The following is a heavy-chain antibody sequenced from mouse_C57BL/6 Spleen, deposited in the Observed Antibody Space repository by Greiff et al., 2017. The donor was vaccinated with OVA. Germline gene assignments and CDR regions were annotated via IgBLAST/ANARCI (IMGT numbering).Heavy chain of an antibody. CDR1: GYAFTNYL. D-gene: IGHD4-1*01. Sequence: QVQLQQSGAELVRPGTSVKVSCKASGYAFTNYLIEWVKQRPGQGLEWIGVINPGSGGTNYNEKFKGKATLTADKSSSTAYMQLSSLTSEDSAVYFWARGTGTGSFDVWGTGTTVTVSS. CDR2: INPGSGGT. V-gene: IGHV1-54*01. CDR3: ARGTGTGSFDV. J-gene: IGHJ1*03.